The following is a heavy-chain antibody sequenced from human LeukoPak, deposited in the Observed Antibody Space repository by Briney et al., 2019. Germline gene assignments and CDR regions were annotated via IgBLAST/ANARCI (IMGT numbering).Heavy chain of an antibody. CDR2: ISGSGPST. Sequence: GGSLRLSCAASGFTFSSYAMSWVRQAPGKGLEWASSISGSGPSTDYADSVKGRFTISRDKSKNTLYLQMNSLRAEDTAVYYCARLPTFYYDSSHYHYDYWGQGTLVTVSS. CDR3: ARLPTFYYDSSHYHYDY. J-gene: IGHJ4*02. CDR1: GFTFSSYA. V-gene: IGHV3-23*01. D-gene: IGHD3-22*01.